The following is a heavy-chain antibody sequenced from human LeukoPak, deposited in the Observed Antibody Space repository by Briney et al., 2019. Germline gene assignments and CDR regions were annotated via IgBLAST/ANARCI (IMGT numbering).Heavy chain of an antibody. V-gene: IGHV4-59*08. CDR1: GGSISSYY. CDR2: IYYSGST. Sequence: TSETLSLTCTVSGGSISSYYWSWIRQPPGKGLEWIGYIYYSGSTDYNPSLKSRVTISVDTSKNQFSLKLSSVTAADTAVYYCARALNYYDSSGYYYWFDPWGQGTLVTVSS. CDR3: ARALNYYDSSGYYYWFDP. D-gene: IGHD3-22*01. J-gene: IGHJ5*02.